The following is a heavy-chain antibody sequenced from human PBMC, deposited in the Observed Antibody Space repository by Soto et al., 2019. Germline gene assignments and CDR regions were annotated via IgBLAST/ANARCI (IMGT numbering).Heavy chain of an antibody. J-gene: IGHJ4*02. CDR2: ISSDGGGS. Sequence: GGSLRLSCSASGFSFRSYAMCWVRQAPGKGLELVSSISSDGGGSDYADPVRDRFIISRDDSNNTLYLQMNSLRPEDTALYYCVPRIALVTVGLDYWGQGTLVTVSS. CDR3: VPRIALVTVGLDY. CDR1: GFSFRSYA. D-gene: IGHD3-10*01. V-gene: IGHV3-64D*06.